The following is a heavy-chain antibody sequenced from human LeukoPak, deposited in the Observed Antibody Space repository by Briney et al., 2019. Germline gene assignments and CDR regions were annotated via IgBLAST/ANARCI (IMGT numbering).Heavy chain of an antibody. CDR3: AKVRGNYDFWSGFDY. J-gene: IGHJ4*02. V-gene: IGHV3-30*02. D-gene: IGHD3-3*01. Sequence: GGSLRLSCTASGFTFNTYGMHWVRQAPGKGLKWVAFIRYDGSNKYYGDSVKGRFTISRDNSKNTLYLQMNSLRAEDTAVCYCAKVRGNYDFWSGFDYWGQGTLVTVSS. CDR1: GFTFNTYG. CDR2: IRYDGSNK.